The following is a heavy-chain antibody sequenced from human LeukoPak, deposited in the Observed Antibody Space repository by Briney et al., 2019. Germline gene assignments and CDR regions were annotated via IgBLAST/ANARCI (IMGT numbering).Heavy chain of an antibody. Sequence: GGSLRLSCAASGFTFSDYNMRWIRQAPGKGLEWVSSISRSGSTKYYADSVKGRFTISRDNAKNSLFLQMNSLRAEDTAVYYCARVLRYCSAGNCYSGGLGYMDVWGKGTTVTISS. CDR2: ISRSGSTK. V-gene: IGHV3-11*01. CDR1: GFTFSDYN. CDR3: ARVLRYCSAGNCYSGGLGYMDV. D-gene: IGHD2-15*01. J-gene: IGHJ6*03.